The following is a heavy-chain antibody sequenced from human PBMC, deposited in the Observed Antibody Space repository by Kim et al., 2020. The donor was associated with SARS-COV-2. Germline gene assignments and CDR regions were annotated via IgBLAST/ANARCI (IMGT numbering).Heavy chain of an antibody. CDR3: VRDFGWMSP. V-gene: IGHV4-4*02. D-gene: IGHD3-10*01. Sequence: SETLSLTCAVSGASISDGAWWSWVRQPPRKGLEWIGQIWHSGVTNYNPSLAGRATISVDTSKNQFSLHLISLTAADTAVYYCVRDFGWMSPWGQGTLFTVSS. CDR2: IWHSGVT. J-gene: IGHJ5*02. CDR1: GASISDGAW.